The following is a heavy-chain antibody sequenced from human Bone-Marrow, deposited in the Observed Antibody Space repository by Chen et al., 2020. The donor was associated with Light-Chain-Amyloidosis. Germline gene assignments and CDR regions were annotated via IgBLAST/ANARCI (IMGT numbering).Heavy chain of an antibody. CDR3: ARTVEMATRREWFFDY. J-gene: IGHJ4*02. V-gene: IGHV3-53*01. CDR1: GFTVSSNY. CDR2: IYSGGST. Sequence: EVQLVESGGGLIQPGGSLRLSCAASGFTVSSNYMSWVRQAPGKGLEWVSVIYSGGSTYYADSVKGRFTISRDNSKNTLYLQMNSLRAEDTAVYYCARTVEMATRREWFFDYWGQGTLVTVSS. D-gene: IGHD3-3*01.